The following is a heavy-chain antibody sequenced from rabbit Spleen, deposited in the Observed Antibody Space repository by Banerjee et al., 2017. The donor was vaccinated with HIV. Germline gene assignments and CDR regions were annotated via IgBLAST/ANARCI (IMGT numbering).Heavy chain of an antibody. CDR2: IDTGSSGFT. CDR1: GFSFSFNSF. J-gene: IGHJ6*01. Sequence: QEQLEESGGDLVKPGASLTLTCTASGFSFSFNSFMCWVRQPPGKGLEWIACIDTGSSGFTYFASWAKGRFTISKTSSTTVTLQMTSLTAADTATYFCARDSGSSFSSYGMDLWGPGTLVTVS. CDR3: ARDSGSSFSSYGMDL. V-gene: IGHV1S45*01. D-gene: IGHD8-1*01.